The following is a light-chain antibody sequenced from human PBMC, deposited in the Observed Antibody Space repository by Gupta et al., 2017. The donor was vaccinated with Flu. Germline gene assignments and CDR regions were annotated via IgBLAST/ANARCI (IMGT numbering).Light chain of an antibody. CDR3: GTWDSSLSAGM. V-gene: IGLV1-51*01. CDR1: SSNIGNNY. CDR2: DNN. J-gene: IGLJ3*02. Sequence: QSVLTQPPSVSAAPGQKVTIPCSGSSSNIGNNYASWYQQLPGTAPKLLIYDNNKRPSGIPDRFSGSKSGTSATLGITGLQTGDEADYYCGTWDSSLSAGMFGGGTKLTVL.